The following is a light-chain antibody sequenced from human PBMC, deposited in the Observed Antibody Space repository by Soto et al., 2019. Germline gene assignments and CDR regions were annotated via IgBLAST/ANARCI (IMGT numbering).Light chain of an antibody. CDR3: HQYDSSPIT. CDR1: QSVSSSY. Sequence: EIVLTQSPGTLSLSPGESATLSCRASQSVSSSYLAWYQQKPGQAPRLLIYGASSRATGIPDRFSGSGSGTDFTLTISRLEPEDFAVYYCHQYDSSPITFGRGTLLEIK. J-gene: IGKJ5*01. CDR2: GAS. V-gene: IGKV3-20*01.